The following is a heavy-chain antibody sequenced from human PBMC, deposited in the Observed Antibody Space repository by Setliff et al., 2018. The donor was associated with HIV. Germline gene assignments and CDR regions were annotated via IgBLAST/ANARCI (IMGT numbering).Heavy chain of an antibody. D-gene: IGHD5-18*01. CDR1: GFTFIDYA. V-gene: IGHV3-23*01. Sequence: GGSLRLSCAASGFTFIDYAMSWVRQAPGKGLEWVSTISSTGSTYYADSVKGRFTISRDNSKDTLYLQMNSLRAEDTAVYYCARDQWGYSYGYYYYYYMDVWGKGTTVTVSS. CDR3: ARDQWGYSYGYYYYYYMDV. J-gene: IGHJ6*03. CDR2: ISSTGST.